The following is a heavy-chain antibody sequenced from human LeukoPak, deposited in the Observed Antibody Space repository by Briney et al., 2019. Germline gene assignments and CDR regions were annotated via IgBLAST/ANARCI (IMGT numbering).Heavy chain of an antibody. CDR3: ARRIGYYFDY. V-gene: IGHV3-20*04. CDR1: GFTFDDYG. CDR2: INWNGGST. J-gene: IGHJ4*02. D-gene: IGHD2-2*03. Sequence: GGSLRLSWAASGFTFDDYGMSWVRHAPGKGMEWVSGINWNGGSTGYADSVNGRFTISRDNAKNSLYLQMNSLRAEDTALYCCARRIGYYFDYWGQGTLVTVSS.